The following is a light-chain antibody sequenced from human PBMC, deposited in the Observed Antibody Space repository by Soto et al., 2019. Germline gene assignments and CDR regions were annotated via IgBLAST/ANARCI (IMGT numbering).Light chain of an antibody. CDR2: DAS. CDR1: QSITSNF. V-gene: IGKV3D-20*01. Sequence: IVLTQSPVTLSLSPGERATLSCGASQSITSNFVAWYQKKPGLAPRLLIFDASTRAIGIPGRFSGSGSGTDFTLTIRGLEPEDSAVYYCHHFADSPTFGGGTKVEIK. CDR3: HHFADSPT. J-gene: IGKJ4*01.